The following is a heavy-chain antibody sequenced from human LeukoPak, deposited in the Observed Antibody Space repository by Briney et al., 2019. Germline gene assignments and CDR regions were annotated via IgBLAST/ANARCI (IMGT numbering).Heavy chain of an antibody. J-gene: IGHJ3*02. Sequence: SETLSLTCTVSGGSISSNSYYWGWIRQPPGKGLDWIGSIYYSGGTYYNPSLKSRVTISVDTSKNQFSLKLSSVTAADTAMYYCARLPNSGSYLGHLDIWGQGTMVTVSS. CDR3: ARLPNSGSYLGHLDI. V-gene: IGHV4-39*01. D-gene: IGHD1-26*01. CDR2: IYYSGGT. CDR1: GGSISSNSYY.